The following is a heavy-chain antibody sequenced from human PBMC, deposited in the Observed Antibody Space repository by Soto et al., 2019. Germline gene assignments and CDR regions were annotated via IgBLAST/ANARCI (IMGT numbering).Heavy chain of an antibody. CDR2: INHSGST. D-gene: IGHD2-15*01. CDR1: GGSFSGYY. V-gene: IGHV4-34*01. CDR3: ARGYCSGGSCYSHYYYYYYMDV. J-gene: IGHJ6*03. Sequence: SETLSLTCAVYGGSFSGYYWSWIRQPPGKGLEWIGEINHSGSTNYNPSLKSRVTISVDTSKNQFSLKLSSVTAADTAVYYCARGYCSGGSCYSHYYYYYYMDVWGKGTTVTVS.